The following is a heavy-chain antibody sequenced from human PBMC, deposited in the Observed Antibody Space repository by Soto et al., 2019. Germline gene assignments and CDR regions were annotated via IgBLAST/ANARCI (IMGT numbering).Heavy chain of an antibody. CDR2: IYYSGST. J-gene: IGHJ4*02. CDR1: GGSISIGDYY. Sequence: PSETLSLTCTVSGGSISIGDYYWSCIRQPPGKGLEWIGYIYYSGSTYYNPSLKSRVTISVDTSKNQFSLKLSSVTAADTAVYYCARGPDYGDYDVHFDYWGQGTLVTVSS. V-gene: IGHV4-30-4*01. D-gene: IGHD4-17*01. CDR3: ARGPDYGDYDVHFDY.